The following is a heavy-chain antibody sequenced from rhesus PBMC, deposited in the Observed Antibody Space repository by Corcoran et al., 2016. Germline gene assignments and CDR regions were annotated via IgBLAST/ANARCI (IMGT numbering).Heavy chain of an antibody. CDR2: IDPSDSDT. CDR1: GYSVTSYW. Sequence: EVQLVQSGAEVKRHGESLKISCKTSGYSVTSYWISWVRKMPGKGLEWVRAIDPSDSDTRYRPSFQGQVPISADKSISTTYLQWSSLKASDSATYYCAKRDGSGYYWYFDLWGPGTPITISS. J-gene: IGHJ2*01. V-gene: IGHV5-2*01. CDR3: AKRDGSGYYWYFDL. D-gene: IGHD3-28*01.